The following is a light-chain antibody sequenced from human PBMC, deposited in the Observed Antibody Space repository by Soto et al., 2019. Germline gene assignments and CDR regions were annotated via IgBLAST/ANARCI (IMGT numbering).Light chain of an antibody. J-gene: IGKJ1*01. CDR3: QQYGSSPTWT. V-gene: IGKV3-20*01. CDR2: GAS. CDR1: QSVSSSF. Sequence: EIVMTQSPGTLSLSPGERATLSCRASQSVSSSFVAWYQQKPGQAPRLLIYGASSRATGIPDRFSGSGSGTDFTLTISSLEPEDFAVYSCQQYGSSPTWTFGQGTKVEIK.